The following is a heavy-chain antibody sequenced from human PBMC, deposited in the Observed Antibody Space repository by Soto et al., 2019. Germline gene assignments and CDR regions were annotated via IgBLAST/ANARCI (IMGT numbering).Heavy chain of an antibody. D-gene: IGHD3-10*01. J-gene: IGHJ6*02. V-gene: IGHV5-51*01. CDR3: ARLTMVRGYGRHYYYYGMDV. CDR1: GYSFTSYW. Sequence: PGESLKISCKGSGYSFTSYWIGWVRQMPGKGLEWMGIIYPGDSDTRYSPSFQGQVTISADKSISTAYLQWSSLKASDTAMYYCARLTMVRGYGRHYYYYGMDVWGQGTTVTVSS. CDR2: IYPGDSDT.